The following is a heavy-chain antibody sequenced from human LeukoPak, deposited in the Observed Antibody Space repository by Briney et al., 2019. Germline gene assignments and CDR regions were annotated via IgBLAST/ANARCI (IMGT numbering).Heavy chain of an antibody. CDR2: IWYDGSNK. J-gene: IGHJ6*03. CDR1: GFTFRSYG. CDR3: AKGTRDYYYYYYMDV. V-gene: IGHV3-33*03. Sequence: PGGSLRLSCAASGFTFRSYGMHWVRQAPGKGLEWVAVIWYDGSNKYYADSGKGRFTISRDNSKNTLYLQMNSLRAEDTAVYYCAKGTRDYYYYYYMDVWGKGTTVTVSS. D-gene: IGHD2-2*01.